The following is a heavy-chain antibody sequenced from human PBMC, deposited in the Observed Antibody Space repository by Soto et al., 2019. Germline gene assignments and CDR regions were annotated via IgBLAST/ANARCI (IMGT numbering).Heavy chain of an antibody. CDR2: ISAHNGNT. CDR3: AKRKYCPSTTCFDY. D-gene: IGHD2-2*01. CDR1: GYTFTSYG. J-gene: IGHJ4*02. Sequence: GASVKVSCKACGYTFTSYGVTWVRQAPGQGLEWMGWISAHNGNTNYAQKLQGRFTISTDDSENTLYLQMSSLRAEDTAVYYCAKRKYCPSTTCFDYWGQGTQVTVSS. V-gene: IGHV1-18*01.